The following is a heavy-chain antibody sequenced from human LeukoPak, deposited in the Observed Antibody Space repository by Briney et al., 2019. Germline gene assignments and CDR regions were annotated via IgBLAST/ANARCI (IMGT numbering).Heavy chain of an antibody. V-gene: IGHV3-7*04. Sequence: GGSLRLSCAASEFTFGDYWMTWVRQAPGKGLEWVANANLDGSEKYYVDSVKGRFTISRDNAKDSLYLQMNSLRAEDTAVYYCARGQFQLSWGQGALVTVSS. CDR2: ANLDGSEK. D-gene: IGHD1-1*01. CDR1: EFTFGDYW. J-gene: IGHJ4*02. CDR3: ARGQFQLS.